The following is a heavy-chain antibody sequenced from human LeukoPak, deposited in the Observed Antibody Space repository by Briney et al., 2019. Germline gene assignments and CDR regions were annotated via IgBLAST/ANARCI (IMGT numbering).Heavy chain of an antibody. CDR2: ISGSGGAT. J-gene: IGHJ4*02. Sequence: PGGSLRLSXAASGFTFRSYAMSWVRQAPGKGLEWVSVISGSGGATYYADSVKGRFTISIDNSKNTLYLQINSLRAEDTAVYYCAKKGDCSSTSCYIDFWGQGTLVTVSS. CDR3: AKKGDCSSTSCYIDF. CDR1: GFTFRSYA. D-gene: IGHD2-2*01. V-gene: IGHV3-23*01.